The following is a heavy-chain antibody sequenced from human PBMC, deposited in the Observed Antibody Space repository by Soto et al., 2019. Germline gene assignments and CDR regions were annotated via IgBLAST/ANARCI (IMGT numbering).Heavy chain of an antibody. CDR1: GYTFTTYG. D-gene: IGHD3-22*01. V-gene: IGHV1-18*01. CDR3: ARGNSGYYDSSGYYFNYYYYGMDV. J-gene: IGHJ6*02. CDR2: ISGNNGNT. Sequence: ASVKVSCKTSGYTFTTYGVSWVRQAPGQGLEWMEWISGNNGNTNYAQKLQGRVTMTTDTSTSTAYMELRSLRSDDTAVYYCARGNSGYYDSSGYYFNYYYYGMDVWGQGTTVTVSS.